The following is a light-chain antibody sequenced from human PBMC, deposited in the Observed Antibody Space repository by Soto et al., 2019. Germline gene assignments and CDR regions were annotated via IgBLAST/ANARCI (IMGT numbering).Light chain of an antibody. CDR2: ASS. J-gene: IGKJ2*01. CDR3: HQLNSYPRT. CDR1: QGIGSY. Sequence: DIQLTQSPSFLSASVGDRVTITCRARQGIGSYLAWYQQRPGKAPKLLIYASSTLQSGVPSRFSGSGSGTEFTLTISSLQPEDCATFYCHQLNSYPRTFGQGTKMEIK. V-gene: IGKV1-9*01.